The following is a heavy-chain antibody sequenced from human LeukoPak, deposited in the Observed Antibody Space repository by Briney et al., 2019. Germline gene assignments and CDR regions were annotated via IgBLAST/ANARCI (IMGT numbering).Heavy chain of an antibody. Sequence: SGGSLRLSCAASGFTFSNYWMSWVRQAPGKGLEWVANINEDGSEKNYVDSVKGRFTISRDNAKNSLHLQVNSLRGEDTAVYYCARDWSPYCSGGRCYSLPFDYWGQGTLVTVSS. CDR3: ARDWSPYCSGGRCYSLPFDY. V-gene: IGHV3-7*01. D-gene: IGHD2-15*01. CDR1: GFTFSNYW. J-gene: IGHJ4*02. CDR2: INEDGSEK.